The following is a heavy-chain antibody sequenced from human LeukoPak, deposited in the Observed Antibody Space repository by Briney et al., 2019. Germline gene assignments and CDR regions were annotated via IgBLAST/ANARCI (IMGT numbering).Heavy chain of an antibody. CDR1: GDSISGSHW. CDR2: IYYSGNT. CDR3: ASSLSGRGYSGYAPLGY. Sequence: PSGTLSLTCAVSGDSISGSHWWNWVRQSPGKGLEWIGEIYYSGNTNYTPSLKSRVTISVDKSKNQFSLKLSSVTAADTAIYFCASSLSGRGYSGYAPLGYWGQGTLVTVSS. J-gene: IGHJ4*02. V-gene: IGHV4-4*02. D-gene: IGHD5-12*01.